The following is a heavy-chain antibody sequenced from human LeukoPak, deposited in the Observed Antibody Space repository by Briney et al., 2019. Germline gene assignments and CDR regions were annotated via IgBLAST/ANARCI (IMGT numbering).Heavy chain of an antibody. V-gene: IGHV1-46*01. J-gene: IGHJ6*03. CDR1: GYTFTSYY. D-gene: IGHD6-19*01. CDR3: ARLERQWLVNYYYYMDV. CDR2: INPSGGST. Sequence: GASVKVSCKASGYTFTSYYMHWVRQAPGQGLEWMGIINPSGGSTSYAQKFQGRVTMTTDTSTSTAYMELRSLRSDDTAVYYCARLERQWLVNYYYYMDVWGKGTTVTISS.